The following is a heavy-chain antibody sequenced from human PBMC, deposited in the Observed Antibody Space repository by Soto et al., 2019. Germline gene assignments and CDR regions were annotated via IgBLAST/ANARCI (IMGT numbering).Heavy chain of an antibody. CDR1: GGSLSIYY. CDR2: INQHGSI. Sequence: KASETLSLTCAVYGGSLSIYYWSWIRQSPGRGLEWMGEINQHGSINNNPALKSRVTISVDASKNQFSLTLSSVTAADTAVYYCARSNWAFDYWGQGTPVTVSS. CDR3: ARSNWAFDY. D-gene: IGHD7-27*01. V-gene: IGHV4-34*01. J-gene: IGHJ4*02.